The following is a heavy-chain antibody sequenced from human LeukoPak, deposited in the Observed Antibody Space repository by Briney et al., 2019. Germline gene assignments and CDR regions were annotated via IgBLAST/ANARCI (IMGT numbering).Heavy chain of an antibody. D-gene: IGHD2-2*02. V-gene: IGHV1-46*01. Sequence: GASVKVSCKASGYTFTSYYMHWVRQAPGQGLEWMGIINPSGGSTSYAQKFQGRVTMTRDTSTSTVYMELSSLRSEDTAVYYCARVVVPAAIAINYFDYWGQGTLVTVSS. CDR1: GYTFTSYY. CDR3: ARVVVPAAIAINYFDY. CDR2: INPSGGST. J-gene: IGHJ4*02.